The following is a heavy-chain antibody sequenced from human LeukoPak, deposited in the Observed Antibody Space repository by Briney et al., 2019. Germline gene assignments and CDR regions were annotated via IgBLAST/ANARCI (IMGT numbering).Heavy chain of an antibody. V-gene: IGHV4-30-4*01. CDR2: IRYNGNT. CDR3: ARVRVYYDSSGYPPYYFDY. J-gene: IGHJ4*02. CDR1: GGSSSSGDYF. Sequence: SSQTLSLTCTVSGGSSSSGDYFWSWIRQPPGKGLEWIGNIRYNGNTYYNPSLESRVTISVDTSKNQFSLKLSSVTAADAAVYYCARVRVYYDSSGYPPYYFDYWGQGTLVTVSS. D-gene: IGHD3-22*01.